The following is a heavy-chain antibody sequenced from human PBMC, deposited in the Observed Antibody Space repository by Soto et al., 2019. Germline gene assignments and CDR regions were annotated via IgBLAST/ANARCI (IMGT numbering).Heavy chain of an antibody. CDR1: GFTFSSYG. J-gene: IGHJ4*02. D-gene: IGHD3-10*01. Sequence: QVQLVESGGGVVQPGRSLRLSCAASGFTFSSYGMHWVRQAPGKGLEWVAVIWYDGSNKYYADSVKGRFTISRDNSKNTLYLQMNSLRAEDTAVYYCARDFQGSGLDYFDYWGQGTLVTVSS. V-gene: IGHV3-33*01. CDR3: ARDFQGSGLDYFDY. CDR2: IWYDGSNK.